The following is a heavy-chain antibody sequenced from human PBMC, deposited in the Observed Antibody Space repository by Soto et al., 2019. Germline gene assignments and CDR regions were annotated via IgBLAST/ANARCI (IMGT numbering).Heavy chain of an antibody. V-gene: IGHV3-7*03. Sequence: HPGGSLRLSCVASGFTFISSFMGWIRQAPGKGLEWVANINQDGGVTYYVDSVEGRFTISRDNTKDSLYLQMNSLRGEDTAIYYCARYYRGSGRYFFDYWGQGTPVTVPS. J-gene: IGHJ4*02. D-gene: IGHD6-19*01. CDR3: ARYYRGSGRYFFDY. CDR2: INQDGGVT. CDR1: GFTFISSF.